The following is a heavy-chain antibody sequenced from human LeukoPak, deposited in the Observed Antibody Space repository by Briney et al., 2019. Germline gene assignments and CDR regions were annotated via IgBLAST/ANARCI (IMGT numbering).Heavy chain of an antibody. CDR2: INDVDTA. D-gene: IGHD3-22*01. J-gene: IGHJ4*02. V-gene: IGHV3-53*01. CDR1: GFTVSANH. CDR3: ARDMVHSSGAFDS. Sequence: PGGSLRLSCAVSGFTVSANHMTGVRQAPGKGLEWVSAINDVDTAYYADTVRGRFTISRDSAKNTLYLQMKSLRADDTAVYYCARDMVHSSGAFDSWGQGTLVTVSS.